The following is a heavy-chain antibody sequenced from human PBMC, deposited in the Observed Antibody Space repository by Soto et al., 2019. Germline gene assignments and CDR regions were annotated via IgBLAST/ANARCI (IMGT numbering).Heavy chain of an antibody. CDR2: LSWNSGSI. J-gene: IGHJ6*02. CDR3: AKDRRDRYDFWSAPLCYGMAV. Sequence: GGSLRLSCAASGFTFDDYAMHWVRQAPGKGLEWVSGLSWNSGSIGYADSVKGRFTLSRDNAKTSLYLQMNSLRAEDTALYYYAKDRRDRYDFWSAPLCYGMAVWGPGTTVTVSS. V-gene: IGHV3-9*01. CDR1: GFTFDDYA. D-gene: IGHD3-3*01.